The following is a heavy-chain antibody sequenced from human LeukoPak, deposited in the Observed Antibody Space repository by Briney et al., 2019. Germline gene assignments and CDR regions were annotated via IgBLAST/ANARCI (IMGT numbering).Heavy chain of an antibody. CDR3: VLSGSWDWFDP. D-gene: IGHD3-22*01. J-gene: IGHJ5*02. CDR1: GLAFSSHA. V-gene: IGHV3-23*01. CDR2: ITGSGGST. Sequence: GGSLRLSCEASGLAFSSHAMTWVRQAPGKGLEWVSGITGSGGSTYHAESVKGRFTISRDNSKNTLYLQMNSLRTEDTAVYARVLSGSWDWFDPWGQGTLVTVSS.